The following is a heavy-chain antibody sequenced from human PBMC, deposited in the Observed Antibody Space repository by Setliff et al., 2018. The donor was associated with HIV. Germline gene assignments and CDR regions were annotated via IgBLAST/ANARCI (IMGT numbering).Heavy chain of an antibody. D-gene: IGHD6-19*01. J-gene: IGHJ5*02. CDR3: ARHRFGSGWYGFVSGIDP. V-gene: IGHV4-39*01. Sequence: SETLSLTCTVSGDSISLSTFYWAWIRQPPGRGPEWIGSIYSTGTTYYNPSLKSRVTISFDTSKNQFPLEVTSVTAADTAIYYYARHRFGSGWYGFVSGIDPWGQGTLVTVSS. CDR1: GDSISLSTFY. CDR2: IYSTGTT.